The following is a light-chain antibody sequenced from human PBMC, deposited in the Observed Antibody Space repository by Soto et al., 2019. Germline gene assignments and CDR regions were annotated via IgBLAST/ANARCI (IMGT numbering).Light chain of an antibody. V-gene: IGKV1-12*01. Sequence: DIQMTQSPSSVSASVGARVTITCRASQDISRWLAWYQQKPGKAPKLLIYAASSLQSGVPSRFSGSGSGTDFTLTISSLQPEDFATYYCQQADSFTTFGPGTKVDIK. CDR3: QQADSFTT. J-gene: IGKJ3*01. CDR2: AAS. CDR1: QDISRW.